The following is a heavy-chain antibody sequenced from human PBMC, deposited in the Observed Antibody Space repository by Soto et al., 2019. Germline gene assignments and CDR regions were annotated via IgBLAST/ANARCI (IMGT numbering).Heavy chain of an antibody. J-gene: IGHJ4*02. Sequence: PSETLSLTCTVSGGSISSGGYYWSWIRQHPGKGLEWIGYIYYSGSTYYNPSLKSRVTISVDTSKNQFSLKLSSVTAADTAVYYCARVSGILEWLVFGYFDYWGQGTLVTVSS. CDR1: GGSISSGGYY. CDR2: IYYSGST. V-gene: IGHV4-31*03. CDR3: ARVSGILEWLVFGYFDY. D-gene: IGHD3-3*01.